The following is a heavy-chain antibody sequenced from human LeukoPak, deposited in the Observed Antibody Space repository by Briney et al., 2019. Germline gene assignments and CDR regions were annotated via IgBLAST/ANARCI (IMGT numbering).Heavy chain of an antibody. V-gene: IGHV3-48*01. Sequence: GGSLGFSFQASAFSLITYTIKGARQTPGKGWKCLSDISASGTFHYADPVKGRFSISRDNGRKSVSLQMNRLRVGDTGVYFCATAPRGTSDYIDVWGRGTTVSVSS. J-gene: IGHJ6*03. CDR1: AFSLITYT. D-gene: IGHD1-26*01. CDR3: ATAPRGTSDYIDV. CDR2: ISASGTF.